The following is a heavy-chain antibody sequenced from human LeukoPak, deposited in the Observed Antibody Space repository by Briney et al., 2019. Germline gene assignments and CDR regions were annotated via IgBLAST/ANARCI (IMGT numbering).Heavy chain of an antibody. V-gene: IGHV4-59*01. Sequence: PSETLSLTCTASGGSFSSYYWSWIRQSPGKGLECIGYIHYTGSTNYNPSLKSRVTISVETSKNQFSLKLKSVTAADTAVYYCARGGYYGSGNDFRFDPWGQGTLVTVSS. CDR3: ARGGYYGSGNDFRFDP. CDR2: IHYTGST. D-gene: IGHD3-10*01. J-gene: IGHJ5*02. CDR1: GGSFSSYY.